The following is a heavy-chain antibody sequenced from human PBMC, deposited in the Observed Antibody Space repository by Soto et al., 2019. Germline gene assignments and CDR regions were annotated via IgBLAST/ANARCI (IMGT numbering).Heavy chain of an antibody. J-gene: IGHJ6*02. Sequence: QVQLVESGGGVVQPGRSLRLSCAASGFTFSSYGMHWVRQAPGKGLEWVAVISYDGSNKYYADSVKGRFTISRDNSKNTLYLQMNSLRAEDTAVYYCAKDSGRPGYYYYYGMDVWGQGTTVTVSS. CDR1: GFTFSSYG. CDR2: ISYDGSNK. CDR3: AKDSGRPGYYYYYGMDV. V-gene: IGHV3-30*18.